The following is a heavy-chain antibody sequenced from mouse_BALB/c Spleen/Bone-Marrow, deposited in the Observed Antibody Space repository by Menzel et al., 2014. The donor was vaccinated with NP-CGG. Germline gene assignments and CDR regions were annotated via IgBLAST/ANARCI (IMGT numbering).Heavy chain of an antibody. CDR3: AYYRYDEYFDV. Sequence: VQLQRSGPELVKPGASVKMSCKASGYTFTNYVMHWVKQKPGQGLEWIGYINPYNDGTKYNEKFKGKATLTSDKSSGTAYMELSSLTSEDSAIYFCAYYRYDEYFDVWGAGTTVTVSS. CDR1: GYTFTNYV. V-gene: IGHV1-14*01. J-gene: IGHJ1*01. CDR2: INPYNDGT. D-gene: IGHD2-14*01.